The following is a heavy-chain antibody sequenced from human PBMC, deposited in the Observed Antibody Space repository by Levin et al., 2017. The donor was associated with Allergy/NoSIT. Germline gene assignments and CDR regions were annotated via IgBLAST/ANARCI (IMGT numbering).Heavy chain of an antibody. Sequence: GESLKISCAASGFTFSSYAMHWVRQAPGKGLEWVAVISYDGSNKYYADSVKGRFTISRDNSKNTLYLQMNSLRAEDTAVYYCARVMTQRGRIAAANFDYWGQGTLVTVSS. CDR2: ISYDGSNK. CDR3: ARVMTQRGRIAAANFDY. J-gene: IGHJ4*02. V-gene: IGHV3-30-3*01. CDR1: GFTFSSYA. D-gene: IGHD6-13*01.